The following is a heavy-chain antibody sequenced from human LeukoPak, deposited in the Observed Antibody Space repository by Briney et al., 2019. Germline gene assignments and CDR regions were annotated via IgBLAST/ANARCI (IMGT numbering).Heavy chain of an antibody. D-gene: IGHD3-22*01. CDR1: GGTFSSYA. CDR2: ISAYNGNT. CDR3: ARDRSPAADYYDDDAFDI. Sequence: ASVKVSCKASGGTFSSYAISWVRQAPGQGLEWMGRISAYNGNTNYAQKLQGRVTMTTDTSTSTADMELRSLRSDDTAVYYCARDRSPAADYYDDDAFDIWGQGTMVTVSS. V-gene: IGHV1-18*01. J-gene: IGHJ3*02.